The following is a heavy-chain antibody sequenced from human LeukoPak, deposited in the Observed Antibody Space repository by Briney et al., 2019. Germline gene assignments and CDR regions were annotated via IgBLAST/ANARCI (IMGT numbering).Heavy chain of an antibody. Sequence: GGSLRLSCAASGFTLNSYIMNLDREAPGKGPEWVSSISSSSSYIYYADSVKGRFTISRDNAKNSLYLQMNSLRAEDTAVYYCARGRDGQILWNSFDYWGQGTLVTVST. D-gene: IGHD5-24*01. CDR1: GFTLNSYI. CDR3: ARGRDGQILWNSFDY. CDR2: ISSSSSYI. J-gene: IGHJ4*02. V-gene: IGHV3-21*01.